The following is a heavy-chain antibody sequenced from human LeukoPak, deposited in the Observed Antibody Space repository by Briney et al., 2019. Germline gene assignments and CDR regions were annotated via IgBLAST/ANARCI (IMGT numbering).Heavy chain of an antibody. D-gene: IGHD1-26*01. CDR2: INYSGST. J-gene: IGHJ6*03. CDR1: GGSISSYY. CDR3: ARVLFSGSYSVFRYYYYMDV. Sequence: RPSETLSLTCTVSGGSISSYYWSWLRQPPGKGLEWIGYINYSGSTNYNPSLKSRVTISVDTSKNQFSLKLSSVTAADTAVYYCARVLFSGSYSVFRYYYYMDVWGKGTTVTISS. V-gene: IGHV4-59*01.